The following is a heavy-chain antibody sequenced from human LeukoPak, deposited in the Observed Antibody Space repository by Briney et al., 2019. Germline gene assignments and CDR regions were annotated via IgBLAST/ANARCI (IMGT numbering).Heavy chain of an antibody. Sequence: GGSLRLSCAASGITFSRFWMSWVRQAPGKGLEWVAVIWADGSNKYYADSVKGRFTISRDDSKNTLYLQMNSLRAEDTAVYYCAREATLLRKQWLAYWGQGSLVTVSS. CDR1: GITFSRFW. CDR3: AREATLLRKQWLAY. D-gene: IGHD6-19*01. J-gene: IGHJ4*02. CDR2: IWADGSNK. V-gene: IGHV3-33*08.